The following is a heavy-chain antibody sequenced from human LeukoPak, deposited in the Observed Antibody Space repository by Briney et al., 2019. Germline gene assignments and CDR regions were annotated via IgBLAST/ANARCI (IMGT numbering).Heavy chain of an antibody. J-gene: IGHJ4*02. CDR2: ISDSRDYK. V-gene: IGHV3-21*01. CDR1: GFTFSSYS. CDR3: ARGGKLDYPFDH. D-gene: IGHD4/OR15-4a*01. Sequence: GGSLRLSCEASGFTFSSYSMNWVRQAPGKGVEWVSTISDSRDYKYYADSVKGRFTVSADNAKNSLSLQMNSLRAEDTAVYYCARGGKLDYPFDHWGQGTLVTVSS.